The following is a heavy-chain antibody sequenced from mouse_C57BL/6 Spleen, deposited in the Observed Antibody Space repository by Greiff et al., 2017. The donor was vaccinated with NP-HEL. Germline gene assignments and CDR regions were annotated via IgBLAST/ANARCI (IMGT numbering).Heavy chain of an antibody. CDR1: GFNIKDYY. V-gene: IGHV14-1*01. Sequence: EVQLQQSGAELVRPGASVKLSCTASGFNIKDYYMHWVKQRPEQGLEWIGRIDPEDGDTEYAPKFQGKATMTADTSSNTAYLQLSSLTSEDTAVYYCTPYYCGFPLAYWGQGTLVTVSA. J-gene: IGHJ3*01. CDR2: IDPEDGDT. CDR3: TPYYCGFPLAY. D-gene: IGHD1-1*01.